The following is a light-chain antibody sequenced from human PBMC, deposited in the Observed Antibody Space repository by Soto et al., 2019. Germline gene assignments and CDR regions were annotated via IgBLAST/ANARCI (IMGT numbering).Light chain of an antibody. Sequence: EIVLTQSPATLSLSPGERATLSCSASQSVSSYFAWYQQKPGQAPRLLIYDASNRATGIPARFSGSGSGTDFTLTISSLEPEDFAVYYCQQRSNWRSTFGQGTRLEIK. V-gene: IGKV3-11*01. CDR3: QQRSNWRST. J-gene: IGKJ5*01. CDR1: QSVSSY. CDR2: DAS.